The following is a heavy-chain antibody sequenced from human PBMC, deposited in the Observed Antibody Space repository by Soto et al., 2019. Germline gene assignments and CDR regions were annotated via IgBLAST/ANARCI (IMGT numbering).Heavy chain of an antibody. D-gene: IGHD3-3*01. J-gene: IGHJ3*02. Sequence: GGSLRLSCAASGFTFSSYWMHWVRQAPGKGLVWVSRINSDGSSTSYADSVKGRFTISRDNAKNTLYLQMNSLRAEDTAVYYCARGGDFWSGYYDAFDSWGQGTMVTVSS. CDR3: ARGGDFWSGYYDAFDS. CDR1: GFTFSSYW. CDR2: INSDGSST. V-gene: IGHV3-74*01.